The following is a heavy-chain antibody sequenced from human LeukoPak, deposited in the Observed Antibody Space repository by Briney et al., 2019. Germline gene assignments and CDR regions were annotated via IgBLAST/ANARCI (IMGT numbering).Heavy chain of an antibody. CDR2: IGYNGGDT. CDR1: GFTLSTYS. CDR3: ASTGAGY. D-gene: IGHD4-17*01. Sequence: PGGSLRLSCAASGFTLSTYSMHWVRQAPGKGLEFVSAIGYNGGDTYYANSVKGRFTISRDISKNTLYLQMGSLRAEDTAVYYCASTGAGYWGQGTLVTVSS. V-gene: IGHV3-64*01. J-gene: IGHJ4*02.